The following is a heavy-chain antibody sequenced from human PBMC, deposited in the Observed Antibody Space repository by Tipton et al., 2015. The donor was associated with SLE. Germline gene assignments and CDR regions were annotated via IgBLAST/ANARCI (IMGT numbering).Heavy chain of an antibody. V-gene: IGHV1-69*01. CDR2: IIPIFGTA. CDR3: AGGSDSSGSFNY. J-gene: IGHJ4*02. Sequence: QSGPEVKKPGSSVKVSCKASGGTFSSYAISWVRQAPGQGLEWMGGIIPIFGTANYAQKFQGRVTITAEGSTSTAYMELSSLRSEVTAVYYCAGGSDSSGSFNYWGQGTLVTVSS. CDR1: GGTFSSYA. D-gene: IGHD6-19*01.